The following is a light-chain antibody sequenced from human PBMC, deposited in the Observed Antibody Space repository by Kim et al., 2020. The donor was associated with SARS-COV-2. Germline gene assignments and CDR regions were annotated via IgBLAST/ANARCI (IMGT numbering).Light chain of an antibody. CDR2: WAS. J-gene: IGKJ1*01. CDR3: QQYYSTPWT. CDR1: QSVLYSSNNKNY. Sequence: DIVMTQSPDSLAVSLGERATINCKSSQSVLYSSNNKNYLAWHQQKPGQPPKLLIYWASTRESGVPDRFSGSWSGTDFTLTISSLQAEDVAVYYCQQYYSTPWTFGQGTKVDIK. V-gene: IGKV4-1*01.